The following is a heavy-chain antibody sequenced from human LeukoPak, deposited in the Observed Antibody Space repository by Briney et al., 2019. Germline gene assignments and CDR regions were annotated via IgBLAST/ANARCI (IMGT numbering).Heavy chain of an antibody. CDR3: ARDQLVRGGYYYYGMDV. V-gene: IGHV4-38-2*01. Sequence: SETLSLTCAVSGYSISSGYYWGWIRQPPGKGLEWIGSIYHSGSTYYNPSLKSRVTISVDTSKDQFSLKLSSVTAADTAVYYCARDQLVRGGYYYYGMDVWGKGTTVTVPS. J-gene: IGHJ6*04. D-gene: IGHD6-13*01. CDR1: GYSISSGYY. CDR2: IYHSGST.